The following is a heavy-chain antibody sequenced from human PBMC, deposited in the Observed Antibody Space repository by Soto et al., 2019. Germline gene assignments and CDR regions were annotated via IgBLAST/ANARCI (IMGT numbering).Heavy chain of an antibody. V-gene: IGHV3-48*02. CDR3: ARLVLRVVRGVPYYFDY. D-gene: IGHD3-10*01. CDR1: GFTFSSYS. Sequence: GGSLRLSCAASGFTFSSYSMNWVRQAPGKGLEWVSYISSSSSTIHYADSVKGRFTISRDNAKNSLYLQMNSLRDEDTAVYYCARLVLRVVRGVPYYFDYWGQGTLVTVSS. J-gene: IGHJ4*02. CDR2: ISSSSSTI.